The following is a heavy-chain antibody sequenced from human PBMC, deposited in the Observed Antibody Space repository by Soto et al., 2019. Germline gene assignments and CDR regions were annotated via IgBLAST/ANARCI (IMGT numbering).Heavy chain of an antibody. D-gene: IGHD3-10*01. CDR3: ARDPTDLWFGESIFYYYYGMDV. CDR2: ISAYNGNT. Sequence: QVQLVQSGAEVKKPGASVKVSCKASGYTFTSYGISWVRQAPGQGLEWMGWISAYNGNTNYAQKLQGRVTMTTDTSTSTADMELRSLRSDDTAVYYCARDPTDLWFGESIFYYYYGMDVWGQGTTVTVSS. V-gene: IGHV1-18*01. J-gene: IGHJ6*02. CDR1: GYTFTSYG.